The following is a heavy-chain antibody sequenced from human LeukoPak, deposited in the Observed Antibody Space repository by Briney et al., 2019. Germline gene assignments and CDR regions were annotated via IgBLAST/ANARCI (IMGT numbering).Heavy chain of an antibody. CDR3: ARGTVVVIIGGIDY. CDR1: GYSISSGYY. D-gene: IGHD3-22*01. J-gene: IGHJ4*02. V-gene: IGHV4-38-2*02. Sequence: SSETLSLTCTVSGYSISSGYYRGWIRQPPGKGLEWIGSIYHSGSTYYNPSLKSRVSISVDTSKNQFSLKLSSVTAADTAVYYCARGTVVVIIGGIDYWGQGTLVTVSS. CDR2: IYHSGST.